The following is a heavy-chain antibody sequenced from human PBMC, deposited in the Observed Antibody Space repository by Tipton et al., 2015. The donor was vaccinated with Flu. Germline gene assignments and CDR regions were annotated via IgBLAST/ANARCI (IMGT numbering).Heavy chain of an antibody. Sequence: SLRLSCAASGFTFDTYAMHWVRQAPGKGLEWVAVISYDGNIKYYGDSVKGRFTISRDDSRNMLYLQVNSLRAEDTAVYYCAKWVRFYDSDGYYFLDSWGQGTLVTVSS. J-gene: IGHJ4*02. V-gene: IGHV3-30*18. CDR2: ISYDGNIK. CDR3: AKWVRFYDSDGYYFLDS. CDR1: GFTFDTYA. D-gene: IGHD3-22*01.